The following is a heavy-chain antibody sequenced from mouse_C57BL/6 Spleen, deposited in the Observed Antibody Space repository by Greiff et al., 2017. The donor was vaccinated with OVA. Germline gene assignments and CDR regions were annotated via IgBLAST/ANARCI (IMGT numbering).Heavy chain of an antibody. D-gene: IGHD2-1*01. CDR2: ISYDGSN. CDR1: GYSITSGYY. CDR3: ARDLYYGNYFDY. Sequence: EVKLEESGPGLVKPSQSLSLTCSVTGYSITSGYYWNWIRQFPGNKLEWMGYISYDGSNNYNPSLKNRISITRDTSKNQFFLKLNSVTTEDTATYYCARDLYYGNYFDYWGQGTTLTVSS. J-gene: IGHJ2*01. V-gene: IGHV3-6*01.